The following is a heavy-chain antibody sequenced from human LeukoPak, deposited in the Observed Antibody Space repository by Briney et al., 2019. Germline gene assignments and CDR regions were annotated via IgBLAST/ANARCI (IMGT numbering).Heavy chain of an antibody. CDR1: GGSISSSSYY. CDR2: IYYSGST. V-gene: IGHV4-39*01. D-gene: IGHD3-22*01. Sequence: SETLSLTCTVSGGSISSSSYYWGWIRQPPGKGLEWIGSIYYSGSTYYNPSLKSRVTISVDTSKNQFSLKLSSVTAADTAVYYCARTPIYYFDNSGYYNWGQGTLVTVSS. J-gene: IGHJ4*02. CDR3: ARTPIYYFDNSGYYN.